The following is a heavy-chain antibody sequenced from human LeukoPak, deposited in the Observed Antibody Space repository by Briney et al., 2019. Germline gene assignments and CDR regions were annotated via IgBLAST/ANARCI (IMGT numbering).Heavy chain of an antibody. Sequence: GGSLRLSRAASGFTFSSYGMHCVRQAPGKGLEWVAFIRYDGSNKYYADSVKGRFTISRDNSKNTLYLQMNSLRAEDTAVYYCAKGSGLRDWFDPWGQGTLVTVSS. J-gene: IGHJ5*02. V-gene: IGHV3-30*02. D-gene: IGHD4-17*01. CDR1: GFTFSSYG. CDR3: AKGSGLRDWFDP. CDR2: IRYDGSNK.